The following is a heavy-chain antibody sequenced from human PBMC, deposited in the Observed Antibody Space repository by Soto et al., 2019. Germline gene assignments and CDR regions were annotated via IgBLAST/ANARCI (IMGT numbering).Heavy chain of an antibody. CDR1: GFTFSNYW. CDR2: ISDDGSNT. Sequence: GGSLRLSCAASGFTFSNYWMHWVRQVPGKGLVWVSRISDDGSNTKYADSVKGRFAISRDNAKNTLYLQMNSLRAEDTAVYYCARDQSVARPTTLTDPWGQGTLVTVSS. CDR3: ARDQSVARPTTLTDP. J-gene: IGHJ5*02. D-gene: IGHD5-12*01. V-gene: IGHV3-74*03.